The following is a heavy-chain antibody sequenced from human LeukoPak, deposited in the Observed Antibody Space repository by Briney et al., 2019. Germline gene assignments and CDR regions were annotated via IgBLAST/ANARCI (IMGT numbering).Heavy chain of an antibody. CDR3: AKDPHYTETTSHYFVY. V-gene: IGHV3-30*18. CDR2: ISYDGSYK. Sequence: ESGGGVVRPGRSLRLSCAASGFAFISYGMHWVRQAPGKGLEWVALISYDGSYKYYADSVKGRFTISRDTPKNTLYLQMSSLRAEDTAVYYCAKDPHYTETTSHYFVYWGQGTLVTVSS. CDR1: GFAFISYG. D-gene: IGHD4-17*01. J-gene: IGHJ4*02.